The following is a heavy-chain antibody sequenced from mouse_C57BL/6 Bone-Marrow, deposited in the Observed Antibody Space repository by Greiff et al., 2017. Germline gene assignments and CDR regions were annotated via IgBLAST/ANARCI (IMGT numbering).Heavy chain of an antibody. D-gene: IGHD2-3*01. V-gene: IGHV1-64*01. J-gene: IGHJ2*01. Sequence: VQLQQPGAELVKPGASVKLSCKASGYTFTSYWMHWVKQRPGQGLEWIGMIHPNSGSTNYNEKFKSKATLTVDKSSSTAYMQLSSLTSEDSAVYYCARWDDGYLFDYWGQGTTLTVSS. CDR2: IHPNSGST. CDR1: GYTFTSYW. CDR3: ARWDDGYLFDY.